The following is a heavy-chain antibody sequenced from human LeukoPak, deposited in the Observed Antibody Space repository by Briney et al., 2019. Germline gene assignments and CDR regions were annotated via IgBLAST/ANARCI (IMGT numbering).Heavy chain of an antibody. CDR3: ARGDPTRKAYYYGMDV. CDR1: GGTFSSYA. Sequence: GASVKVSCKASGGTFSSYAISWVRQAPGQGLEWMGGIIPIFGTANYAQKFQGRVTITADESTSTAYMELSSLRSEDTAVYYCARGDPTRKAYYYGMDVWGQGTTVTVSS. J-gene: IGHJ6*02. CDR2: IIPIFGTA. V-gene: IGHV1-69*13.